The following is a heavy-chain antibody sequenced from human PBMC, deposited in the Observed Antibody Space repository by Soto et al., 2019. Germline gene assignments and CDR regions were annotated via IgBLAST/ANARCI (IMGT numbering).Heavy chain of an antibody. CDR3: AKEEQTGTGPIDY. CDR1: GLTFSNYA. D-gene: IGHD1-1*01. J-gene: IGHJ4*02. Sequence: GGSLRLSCAASGLTFSNYAISWVRQAPGKGLEWVSTISGSGAATYYADSVEGRFTISRDNSKNTVFLQMSSLRVEDTALYYCAKEEQTGTGPIDYWGLGTLVTVSS. CDR2: ISGSGAAT. V-gene: IGHV3-23*01.